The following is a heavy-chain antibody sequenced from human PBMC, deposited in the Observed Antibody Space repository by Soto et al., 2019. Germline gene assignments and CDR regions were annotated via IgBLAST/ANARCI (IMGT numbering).Heavy chain of an antibody. CDR2: IFPSGTT. CDR3: ARSREFDY. Sequence: NPSETLSLTCGVSGGSLSGATYSWNWIRQPPGKGREWIGYIFPSGTTYYNPSLKSRVTISIDVSKNQFSLSLRSLTAADTAVYYCARSREFDYWSQGTLVTVSS. CDR1: GGSLSGATYS. V-gene: IGHV4-30-2*01. J-gene: IGHJ4*02.